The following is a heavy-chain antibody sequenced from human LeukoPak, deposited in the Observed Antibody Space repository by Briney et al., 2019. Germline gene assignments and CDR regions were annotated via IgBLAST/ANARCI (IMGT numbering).Heavy chain of an antibody. CDR2: ITPNSGGT. CDR3: ARVSRFYYDSSGDFDY. D-gene: IGHD3-22*01. V-gene: IGHV1-2*02. J-gene: IGHJ4*02. Sequence: SVKVSCKTSGYTFTDYYMHWVRQAPGQGLEWMGWITPNSGGTKYAQKFQGRVTMTRDTSINTAYMELSRLRSDDTAVYYCARVSRFYYDSSGDFDYWGQGSLVTVSS. CDR1: GYTFTDYY.